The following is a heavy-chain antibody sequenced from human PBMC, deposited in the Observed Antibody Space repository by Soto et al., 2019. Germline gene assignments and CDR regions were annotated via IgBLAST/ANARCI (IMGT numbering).Heavy chain of an antibody. D-gene: IGHD2-2*01. V-gene: IGHV1-46*03. CDR3: TRGGATITSTWSPFFDF. Sequence: QVQLVQSGAEVKDPGASVRVSCKASGYPFTNDYIHWVRQAPGQGLEWMGIINTSGGGTFYAQKFQGRVTMTRDTSTSTVYMELRSLTSQDTACYYCTRGGATITSTWSPFFDFWGQGTLVTVSS. CDR1: GYPFTNDY. CDR2: INTSGGGT. J-gene: IGHJ4*02.